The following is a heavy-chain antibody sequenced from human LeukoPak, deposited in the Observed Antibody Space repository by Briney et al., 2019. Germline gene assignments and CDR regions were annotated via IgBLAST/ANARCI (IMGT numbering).Heavy chain of an antibody. CDR3: ATRRCSIAACRASSYRCFDF. J-gene: IGHJ6*04. CDR2: INEDGGGK. D-gene: IGHD2-2*01. V-gene: IGHV3-7*01. Sequence: GGSLRLSCTASGYTFSSNWMTWVRQAPGKGLEWVANINEDGGGKYYVESVKGRFTISRDNARNSVHLELSNLRAEDTAVYYCATRRCSIAACRASSYRCFDFWGKGTTVIVSS. CDR1: GYTFSSNW.